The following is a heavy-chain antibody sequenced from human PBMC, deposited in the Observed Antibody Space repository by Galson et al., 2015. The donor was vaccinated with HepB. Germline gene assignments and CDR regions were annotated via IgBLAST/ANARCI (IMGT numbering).Heavy chain of an antibody. CDR2: VKSKIDGGAT. Sequence: SLRLSCAASGFTFSNARMTWVRQVPGKGLEWVGRVKSKIDGGATDYAAPVKGRFTISRDDSKDTLYLQMNSLKTEDTAVYYCTTALGSTSYLARTTDHYWGQGTLVTVSS. D-gene: IGHD2-2*01. CDR3: TTALGSTSYLARTTDHY. CDR1: GFTFSNAR. V-gene: IGHV3-15*01. J-gene: IGHJ4*02.